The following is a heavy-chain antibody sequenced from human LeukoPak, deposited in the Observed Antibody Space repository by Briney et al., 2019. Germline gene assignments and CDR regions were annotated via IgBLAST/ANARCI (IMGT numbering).Heavy chain of an antibody. CDR2: INPNSGGT. D-gene: IGHD1-26*01. CDR1: GYTFTGYY. Sequence: ASVKVSCKASGYTFTGYYMHWVRQAPGQGLEWMGRINPNSGGTNYAQKFQGRVTMTRDTSISTAYMELSRLRSDDTAVYYCALVSGGYYNDAFDIWGQGTMVTVSS. CDR3: ALVSGGYYNDAFDI. V-gene: IGHV1-2*06. J-gene: IGHJ3*02.